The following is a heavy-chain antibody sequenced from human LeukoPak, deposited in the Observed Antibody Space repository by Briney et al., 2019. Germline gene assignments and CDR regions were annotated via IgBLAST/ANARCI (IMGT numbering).Heavy chain of an antibody. CDR2: FDPEGGET. J-gene: IGHJ4*02. CDR1: GYTLTELS. CDR3: ARDLVSGYSHGYGNY. Sequence: ASVKVSCKVSGYTLTELSMHWVRQAPGKGLEWMGGFDPEGGETIYAQKFQGRVTITADKSTSTAYMELSSLRSEDTAVYYCARDLVSGYSHGYGNYWGQGTLVTVSS. D-gene: IGHD5-18*01. V-gene: IGHV1-24*01.